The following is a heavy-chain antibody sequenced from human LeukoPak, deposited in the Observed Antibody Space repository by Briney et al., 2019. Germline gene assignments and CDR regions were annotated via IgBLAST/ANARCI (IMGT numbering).Heavy chain of an antibody. Sequence: SVKVSCKASGYTFTSYGISWVRQAPGQGLEWMGWISAYSGNTNYAQKLQGRVTMTTDTSTSTAYMELRGLRSDDTAVYYCARGRGYCSSISCLPEGYWGQGTLVTVSS. J-gene: IGHJ4*02. CDR1: GYTFTSYG. V-gene: IGHV1-18*04. D-gene: IGHD2-2*01. CDR3: ARGRGYCSSISCLPEGY. CDR2: ISAYSGNT.